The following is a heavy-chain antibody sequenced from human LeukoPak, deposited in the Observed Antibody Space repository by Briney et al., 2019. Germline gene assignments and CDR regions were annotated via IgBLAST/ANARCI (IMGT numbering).Heavy chain of an antibody. J-gene: IGHJ4*02. V-gene: IGHV4-59*01. Sequence: SETLSLTCIVSGGSIRSYFWSWIRQPPGKGLEWIGFIYYSGSTNYNPSLKSRVTISADTSKNQFSLKLSSVTAADTAVYYCARVSDYGGPFDYWGQGTLVTVSS. CDR1: GGSIRSYF. CDR2: IYYSGST. D-gene: IGHD4-23*01. CDR3: ARVSDYGGPFDY.